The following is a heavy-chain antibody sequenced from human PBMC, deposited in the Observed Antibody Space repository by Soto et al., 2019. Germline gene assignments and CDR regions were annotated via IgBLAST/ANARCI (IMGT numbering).Heavy chain of an antibody. J-gene: IGHJ3*02. CDR1: GFTLSSYG. Sequence: QVQLVESGGGVVQPGTSLRLSCAASGFTLSSYGMHWVRQAPGKGLEWVAVISYNGNNQYYADSVRGRFTISRDNSKSTLYLRMNSLRAEDTAVYYCAKDRGHLAVAAITGGGDFDKWGQGTVVTVSS. CDR3: AKDRGHLAVAAITGGGDFDK. D-gene: IGHD6-19*01. V-gene: IGHV3-30*18. CDR2: ISYNGNNQ.